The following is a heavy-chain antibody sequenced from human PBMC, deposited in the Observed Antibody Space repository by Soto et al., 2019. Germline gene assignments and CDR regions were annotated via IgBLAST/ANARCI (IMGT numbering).Heavy chain of an antibody. D-gene: IGHD3-22*01. J-gene: IGHJ4*02. CDR1: GGTFSRYA. CDR3: ARDGTLYDSSGYYYLY. V-gene: IGHV1-69*13. Sequence: SVKVSCKASGGTFSRYAINWVRQAPGQGLEWMGGIIPMFGTANYAQKFQGRVTITADESTNTGYMELRSLISEDTAVYYCARDGTLYDSSGYYYLYWGQGTLVTVSS. CDR2: IIPMFGTA.